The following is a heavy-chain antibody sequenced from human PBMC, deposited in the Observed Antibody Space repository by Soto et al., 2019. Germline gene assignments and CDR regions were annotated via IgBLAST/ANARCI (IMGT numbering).Heavy chain of an antibody. Sequence: ASVKVSCKASGYTFTSYAMHWARQAPGQRLEWMGWINAGNGNTKYSQKFQGRVTITRDTSASTAYMELSSLRSEDTAVYYCARRCEVVWFDPWGQGTLVTVSS. J-gene: IGHJ5*02. CDR2: INAGNGNT. CDR1: GYTFTSYA. V-gene: IGHV1-3*01. CDR3: ARRCEVVWFDP. D-gene: IGHD2-2*01.